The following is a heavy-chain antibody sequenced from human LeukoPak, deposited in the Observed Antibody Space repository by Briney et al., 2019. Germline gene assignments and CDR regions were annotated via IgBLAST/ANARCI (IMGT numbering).Heavy chain of an antibody. CDR3: ARDAGPGGLSIAVAGAFDY. D-gene: IGHD6-19*01. CDR2: IYYSGST. J-gene: IGHJ4*02. V-gene: IGHV4-39*07. Sequence: SETLSLTCTVSGGSISSSSYYWGWIRQPPGKGLEWIGSIYYSGSTYYNPSLKSRVTISVDTSKNQFSLKLSSVTAADTAVYYCARDAGPGGLSIAVAGAFDYWGQGTLVTVSS. CDR1: GGSISSSSYY.